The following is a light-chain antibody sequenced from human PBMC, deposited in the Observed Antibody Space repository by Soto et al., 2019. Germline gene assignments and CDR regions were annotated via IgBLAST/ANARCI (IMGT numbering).Light chain of an antibody. CDR3: QQYTDWPWGT. CDR1: QSVHSN. V-gene: IGKV3-15*01. Sequence: EIVMTQSPATLSLSPGETATLSCRASQSVHSNLAWFQQHPGQAPRLLIYGASSRATGIPVRFSGSGSGTEFTLTISSLQPEDFAVYYCQQYTDWPWGTFGGGTKVWIK. CDR2: GAS. J-gene: IGKJ4*01.